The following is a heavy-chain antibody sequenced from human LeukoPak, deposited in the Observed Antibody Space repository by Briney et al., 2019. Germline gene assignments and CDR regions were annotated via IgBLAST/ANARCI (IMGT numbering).Heavy chain of an antibody. CDR3: ARNEGIVVAGTWFDS. V-gene: IGHV4-38-2*01. Sequence: SETLSLNCAVSGFSISGGYYWVWIRQPPGKGLEWIGSVYHNGNTLFNTSLKSRVTLSVGSSKNQFSLRLSSVTAADTARYYCARNEGIVVAGTWFDSWGQGTLVFVSS. J-gene: IGHJ1*01. CDR2: VYHNGNT. D-gene: IGHD6-19*01. CDR1: GFSISGGYY.